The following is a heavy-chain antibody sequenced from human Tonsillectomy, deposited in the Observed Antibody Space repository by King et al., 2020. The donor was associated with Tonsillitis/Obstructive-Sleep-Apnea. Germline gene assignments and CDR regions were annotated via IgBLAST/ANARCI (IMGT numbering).Heavy chain of an antibody. V-gene: IGHV3-30*04. D-gene: IGHD5-12*01. CDR2: ISYDGTNK. CDR1: GFTFSSYA. J-gene: IGHJ4*02. Sequence: VQLVESGGGVVQPGRSLRLSCAASGFTFSSYAMHWVRQAPGKGLEWVAVISYDGTNKYYADSVKGRFTIFRENSKNTLYLKMNSLRAEDTAVYYFARSRGYSGYNWSWDFDYWGQGTLVTVSS. CDR3: ARSRGYSGYNWSWDFDY.